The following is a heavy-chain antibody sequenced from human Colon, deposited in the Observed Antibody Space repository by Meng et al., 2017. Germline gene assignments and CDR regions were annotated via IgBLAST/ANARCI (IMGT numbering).Heavy chain of an antibody. V-gene: IGHV1-18*01. Sequence: ASVKVSCKASGDIFTNFGISWVRQAPGQGLEWMGWVSNYNGATNYSPKFQDRVSMTTDTSTTTAYMELRRLTSDDTAVYYCARNPSGVNPGTIGNWFDPWGQGTLVTVSS. D-gene: IGHD1-1*01. CDR2: VSNYNGAT. CDR1: GDIFTNFG. J-gene: IGHJ5*01. CDR3: ARNPSGVNPGTIGNWFDP.